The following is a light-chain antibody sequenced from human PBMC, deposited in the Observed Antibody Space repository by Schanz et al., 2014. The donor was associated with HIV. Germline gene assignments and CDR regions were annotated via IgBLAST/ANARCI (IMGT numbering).Light chain of an antibody. Sequence: EIVLTQSPVILSLSPGERATLSCRASQTVSSNSLGWYQQKRGQVPRLLIYSASRRANGIPDRFSGSGSGTDFTLTISSLQPDDSASYYCQQYDSYPGTFGQGTRVEIK. J-gene: IGKJ1*01. CDR3: QQYDSYPGT. V-gene: IGKV3-20*01. CDR1: QTVSSNS. CDR2: SAS.